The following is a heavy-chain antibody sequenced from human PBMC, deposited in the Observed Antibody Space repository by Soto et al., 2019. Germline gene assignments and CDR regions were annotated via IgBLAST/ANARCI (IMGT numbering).Heavy chain of an antibody. CDR2: INHSGST. V-gene: IGHV4-34*01. D-gene: IGHD3-22*01. CDR1: GGSFSGYY. CDR3: ARGYDSSGPTYYFDY. J-gene: IGHJ4*02. Sequence: SETLSLTCAVYGGSFSGYYWSWIRQPPGKGLEWIGEINHSGSTNYNPSLKSRVTISVDTSKNQFSLKLSSVTAADTAVYYCARGYDSSGPTYYFDYWGQGTLVTVSS.